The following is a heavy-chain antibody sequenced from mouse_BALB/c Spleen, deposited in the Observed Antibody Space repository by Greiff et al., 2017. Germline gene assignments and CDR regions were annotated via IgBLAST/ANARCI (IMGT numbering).Heavy chain of an antibody. D-gene: IGHD2-4*01. Sequence: EVKLVESGGGLVQPGGSMKLSCVASGFTFSNYWMNWVRQSPEKGLEWVAEIRLKSNNYATHYAESVKGRFTISRDDSKSSVYLQMNNLRAEDTGIYYCTKDMITTTIAMDYWGQGTSVTVSS. CDR1: GFTFSNYW. V-gene: IGHV6-6*02. CDR2: IRLKSNNYAT. CDR3: TKDMITTTIAMDY. J-gene: IGHJ4*01.